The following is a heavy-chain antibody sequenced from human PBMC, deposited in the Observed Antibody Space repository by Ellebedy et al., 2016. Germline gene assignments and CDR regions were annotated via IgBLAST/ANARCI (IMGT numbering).Heavy chain of an antibody. V-gene: IGHV3-9*01. CDR3: AKGRALNYYGSGIGY. CDR2: ISWNSGSI. D-gene: IGHD3-10*01. J-gene: IGHJ4*02. CDR1: GFTFSSYA. Sequence: GGSLRLXCAASGFTFSSYAMSWVRQAPGKGLEWVSGISWNSGSIGYADSVKGRFTISRDNAKNSLYLQMNSLRAEDTAVYYCAKGRALNYYGSGIGYWGQGTLVTVSS.